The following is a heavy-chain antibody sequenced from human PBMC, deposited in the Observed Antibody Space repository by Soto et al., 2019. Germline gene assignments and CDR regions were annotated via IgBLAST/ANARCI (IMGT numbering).Heavy chain of an antibody. CDR1: RGPIKTGDYS. CDR2: VFYSGAP. J-gene: IGHJ4*02. D-gene: IGHD3-10*01. V-gene: IGHV4-30-4*01. Sequence: SENLYLTFNVSRGPIKTGDYSCTWIRQPPGKVLEWLGYVFYSGAPNYIPSLKSRAAISMYTSKNQFSLSLTSVTAADTAVYYCARAGFSYGHLLFWGQGIRVTVSP. CDR3: ARAGFSYGHLLF.